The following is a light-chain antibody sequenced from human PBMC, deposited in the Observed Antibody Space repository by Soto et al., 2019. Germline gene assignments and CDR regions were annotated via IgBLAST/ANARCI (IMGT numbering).Light chain of an antibody. Sequence: QSALTQPASVSASPGQSITISCTGTSRDVGGYNFVSWYQQHPDNAPKLMIYEVRYRPSGVSTRFSGSKSGNTASLTISGLQADDEAVYYCSSYTTTKEIIFGGGTQLTVL. CDR1: SRDVGGYNF. CDR2: EVR. CDR3: SSYTTTKEII. V-gene: IGLV2-14*03. J-gene: IGLJ2*01.